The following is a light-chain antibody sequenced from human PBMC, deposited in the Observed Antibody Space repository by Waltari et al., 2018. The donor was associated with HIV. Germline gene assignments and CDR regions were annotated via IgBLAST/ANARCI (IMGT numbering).Light chain of an antibody. J-gene: IGLJ1*01. Sequence: QSALTQPASVSGSPGQSITISCTGTHSEIGGYNSVSWYQQHPDKAPTLLIYDVSKRPSGTCNRFSGSKSGNTASLTISRLQTEDEADYYCNSYTSGSTLVFGTGTRVTV. CDR1: HSEIGGYNS. V-gene: IGLV2-14*03. CDR3: NSYTSGSTLV. CDR2: DVS.